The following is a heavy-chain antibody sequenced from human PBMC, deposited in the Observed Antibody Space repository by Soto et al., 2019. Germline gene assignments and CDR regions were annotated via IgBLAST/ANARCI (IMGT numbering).Heavy chain of an antibody. V-gene: IGHV4-59*01. Sequence: SETLSLTCTVSGGSISSYYWSWIRQPPGKGLEWIGYIYYSGSTNYNPSLKSRVTISVDTSKNQFSLKLSSVTAADTAVYYCARDLRSYYDILTGYLAVGAFDIWGQGTMVTVSS. D-gene: IGHD3-9*01. J-gene: IGHJ3*02. CDR3: ARDLRSYYDILTGYLAVGAFDI. CDR2: IYYSGST. CDR1: GGSISSYY.